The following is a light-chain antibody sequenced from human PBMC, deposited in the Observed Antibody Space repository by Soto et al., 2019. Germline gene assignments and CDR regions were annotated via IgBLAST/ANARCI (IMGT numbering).Light chain of an antibody. CDR3: QQNFNVPRT. J-gene: IGKJ1*01. V-gene: IGKV1-39*01. CDR1: QNIASY. CDR2: AAS. Sequence: DIQMTQSPSSLSASVGDRVTITCRASQNIASYLNWYQQRPGKAPELLIYAASSLQSGVPLRFSGSGSGTEFTLTIDSLQPEDFASYYYQQNFNVPRTFGQGTKVDIK.